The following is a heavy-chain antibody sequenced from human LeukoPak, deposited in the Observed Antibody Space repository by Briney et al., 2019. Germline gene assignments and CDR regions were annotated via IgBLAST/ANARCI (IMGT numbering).Heavy chain of an antibody. Sequence: GGSLRLSCAASGFTFSSYEMNWVRQAPGKGLEWVSYISSSGSTIYYADSVKGRLTISRDNAKNSLYLQMNSLRAEDTAVYYCARGKIAVAGRRNWFDPWGQGTLVTVSS. CDR3: ARGKIAVAGRRNWFDP. J-gene: IGHJ5*02. D-gene: IGHD6-19*01. CDR1: GFTFSSYE. CDR2: ISSSGSTI. V-gene: IGHV3-48*03.